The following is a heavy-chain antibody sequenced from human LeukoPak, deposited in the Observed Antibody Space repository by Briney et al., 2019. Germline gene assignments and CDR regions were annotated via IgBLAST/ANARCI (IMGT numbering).Heavy chain of an antibody. V-gene: IGHV4-38-2*02. J-gene: IGHJ6*03. CDR1: DYSISTGYY. CDR3: ARTTEAHSWRTRYYDYYMDV. CDR2: IYYSGST. D-gene: IGHD6-13*01. Sequence: SETLSLTCTVSDYSISTGYYWGWIRQPPGKGLEWIGYIYYSGSTNYNPSLKSRVTISVDPSKNQFSLKLSSVTAADTAVYYCARTTEAHSWRTRYYDYYMDVWGKGTTVTVSS.